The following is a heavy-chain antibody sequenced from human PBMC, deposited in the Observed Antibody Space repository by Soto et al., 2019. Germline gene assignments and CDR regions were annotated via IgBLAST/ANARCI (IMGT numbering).Heavy chain of an antibody. CDR3: ARDLYSYGYPDY. CDR2: VSHDGSYK. Sequence: PGGSLRLSCAASGFTFSSYGMHWVRQAPGKGLEWVAVVSHDGSYKYYADSVKGRFTISRDNSNNTLSLEMNSLRTEDTAVYYCARDLYSYGYPDYWGQGTLVTVSS. D-gene: IGHD5-18*01. J-gene: IGHJ4*02. V-gene: IGHV3-30*03. CDR1: GFTFSSYG.